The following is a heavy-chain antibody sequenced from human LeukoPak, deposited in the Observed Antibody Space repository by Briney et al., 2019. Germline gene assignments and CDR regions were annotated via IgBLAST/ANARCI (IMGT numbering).Heavy chain of an antibody. V-gene: IGHV4-34*01. CDR1: GGSFRGYY. CDR2: INHSGST. J-gene: IGHJ4*02. Sequence: SETLSLTCAVYGGSFRGYYWSWIRQPPGKGLEWIGEINHSGSTNYNPSLKSRVTISVDTSKNQFSLKLSSVTAADTAVYYCASTYYDFWSGYSEAIDYWGQGTLVTVSS. D-gene: IGHD3-3*01. CDR3: ASTYYDFWSGYSEAIDY.